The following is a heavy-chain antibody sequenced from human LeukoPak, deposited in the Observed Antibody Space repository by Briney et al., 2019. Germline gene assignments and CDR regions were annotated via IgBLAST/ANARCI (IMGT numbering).Heavy chain of an antibody. CDR2: ISGDGSGT. CDR1: RFTFSNYG. J-gene: IGHJ4*02. Sequence: GGSLRLSCAASRFTFSNYGMNWVRQAPGKGLEWVSTISGDGSGTYYADSVKGRFTISRDNSKNTLFLQMNSLRVEDTAVYYCAKDGPQYYYGSGSYLDYWGQGTLVTVSS. CDR3: AKDGPQYYYGSGSYLDY. D-gene: IGHD3-10*01. V-gene: IGHV3-23*01.